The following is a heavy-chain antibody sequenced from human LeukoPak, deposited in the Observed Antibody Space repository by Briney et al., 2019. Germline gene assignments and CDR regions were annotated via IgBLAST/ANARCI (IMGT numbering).Heavy chain of an antibody. CDR3: ARDPAPLSDSSGYYYDWFDP. D-gene: IGHD3-22*01. V-gene: IGHV1-18*01. Sequence: ASVKVSCKASGYTFTSYGISWVRQAPGQGLEWMGWISAYNGNTNYAQKLQGRVTMTTDTSTSTAYMELSSLRSEDTAVYYCARDPAPLSDSSGYYYDWFDPWGQGTLVTVSS. J-gene: IGHJ5*02. CDR2: ISAYNGNT. CDR1: GYTFTSYG.